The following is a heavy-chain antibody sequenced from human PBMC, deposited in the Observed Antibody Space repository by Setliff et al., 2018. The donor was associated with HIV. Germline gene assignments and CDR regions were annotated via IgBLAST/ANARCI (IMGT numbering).Heavy chain of an antibody. J-gene: IGHJ4*02. CDR2: ISSSSSYI. CDR1: GFTFSSYS. CDR3: AKVRPRRLGSAKPPYFFDY. D-gene: IGHD3-9*01. V-gene: IGHV3-21*04. Sequence: GGSLRLSCAASGFTFSSYSMNWVRQAPGKGLEWVSSISSSSSYIYYADSVKGRFTISRDNAKNSLYLQMNSLRAEDTALYYCAKVRPRRLGSAKPPYFFDYWGQGTLVTVAS.